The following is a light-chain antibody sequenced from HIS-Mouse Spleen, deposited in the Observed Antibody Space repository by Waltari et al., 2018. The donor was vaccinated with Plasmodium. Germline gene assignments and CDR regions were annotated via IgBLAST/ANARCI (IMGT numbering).Light chain of an antibody. V-gene: IGLV2-14*03. CDR3: SSYTSSSTLNYV. CDR1: SRAVGGYTY. Sequence: QSALTQPAFVSGSPGQSITISCTGTSRAVGGYTYVSWYQQHPGKAPKLMIYDVSNRPSGVSNRFSGSKSGNTASLTISGLQAEDEADYYCSSYTSSSTLNYVFGTGTKVTVL. CDR2: DVS. J-gene: IGLJ1*01.